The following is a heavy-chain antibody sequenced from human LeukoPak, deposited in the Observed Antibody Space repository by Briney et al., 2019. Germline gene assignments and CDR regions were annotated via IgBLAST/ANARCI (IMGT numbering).Heavy chain of an antibody. J-gene: IGHJ4*02. D-gene: IGHD3-3*01. CDR1: GYTFTGYY. Sequence: GASVMVSCKASGYTFTGYYMHWVRQAPGQGLEWMGWINPNSGGTNYAQKFQGRVTMTRDTSISTAYMELSRLRSDDTAVYYCARAGRFLEWLFSRWGQGTLVTVSS. CDR2: INPNSGGT. V-gene: IGHV1-2*02. CDR3: ARAGRFLEWLFSR.